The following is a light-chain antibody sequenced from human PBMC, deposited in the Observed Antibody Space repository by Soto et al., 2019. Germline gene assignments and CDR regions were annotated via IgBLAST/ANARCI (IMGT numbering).Light chain of an antibody. CDR1: SSDVGTYNY. Sequence: QSVLTQPASVSGSPGQSITISCTGTSSDVGTYNYVSWYQHHPGKAPKLIIYEVSNRPSGVSNRFSGSKSGSTASLTISGLQAEDEADYHCSSYTRDTALGFGTGTQLTVL. J-gene: IGLJ1*01. CDR2: EVS. V-gene: IGLV2-14*01. CDR3: SSYTRDTALG.